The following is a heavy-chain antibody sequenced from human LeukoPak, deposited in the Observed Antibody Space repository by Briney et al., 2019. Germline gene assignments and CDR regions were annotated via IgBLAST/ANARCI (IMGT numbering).Heavy chain of an antibody. CDR1: GGSINSHY. CDR2: IYYTGKN. J-gene: IGHJ4*02. D-gene: IGHD6-19*01. V-gene: IGHV4-59*08. CDR3: VRRDTGWNYFDY. Sequence: SETPSLTCAVSGGSINSHYWGWIRQPPGKGLQWIGDIYYTGKNNYNPSLKSRVTISLDTSKDHLSLNLTSVVAADTAIYYCVRRDTGWNYFDYWGQGILVTVSS.